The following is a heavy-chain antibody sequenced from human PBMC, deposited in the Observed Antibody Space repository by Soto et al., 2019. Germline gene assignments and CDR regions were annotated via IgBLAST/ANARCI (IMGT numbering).Heavy chain of an antibody. CDR2: ISISSSNI. D-gene: IGHD3-22*01. V-gene: IGHV3-21*01. J-gene: IGHJ6*02. CDR3: ARYDSSGYYWPYYYYGMDV. Sequence: EVQLVESGGGLVKPGGSLRLSCEASGFTFSTYTRNWFAQAPGKGRDWVSSISISSSNIYYADSVKGRFTISRDNAKNSLYLQMNSLRAEDTAVYYCARYDSSGYYWPYYYYGMDVWGQGTTVTVSS. CDR1: GFTFSTYT.